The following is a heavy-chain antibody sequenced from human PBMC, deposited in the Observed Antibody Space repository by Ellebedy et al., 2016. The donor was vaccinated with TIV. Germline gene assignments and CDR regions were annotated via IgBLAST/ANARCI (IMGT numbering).Heavy chain of an antibody. CDR1: GGSISRYY. Sequence: SETLSLTCTISGGSISRYYWSWIRQPPGKGLEWIGYIYYSGSTNYNPSLKSRVTMSLDTSKNQFSLKVNSVTAADTAVYHCARDGSGNSRTGGDWFDSWGQGTLVTVSS. J-gene: IGHJ5*01. CDR2: IYYSGST. V-gene: IGHV4-59*01. CDR3: ARDGSGNSRTGGDWFDS. D-gene: IGHD6-13*01.